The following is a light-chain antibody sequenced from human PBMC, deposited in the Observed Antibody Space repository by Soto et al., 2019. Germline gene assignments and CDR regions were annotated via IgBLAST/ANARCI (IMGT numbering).Light chain of an antibody. CDR3: SSYTGTSAPYV. J-gene: IGLJ1*01. CDR1: SSDVGNYNF. V-gene: IGLV2-14*03. CDR2: DVS. Sequence: QSALTQPASVSGPPGQSITISCTGTSSDVGNYNFVSWYQQHPGKAPKLVIYDVSNRPSGISIRFSGSKSGNTASLTISGLQAEDEADYYCSSYTGTSAPYVLGTGTKLTVL.